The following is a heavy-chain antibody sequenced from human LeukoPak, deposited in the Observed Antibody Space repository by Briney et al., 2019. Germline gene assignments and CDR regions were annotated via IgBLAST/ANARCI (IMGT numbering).Heavy chain of an antibody. CDR3: ARGIGWFGELLYRNHSDY. CDR1: GGSFSGYY. Sequence: SETLSLTCAVYGGSFSGYYWSWIRQPPGKGLEWIGEINHSGSTNYNPSLKSRVTISVDTSKNQFSLKLSSVTAADTAVYYCARGIGWFGELLYRNHSDYWGQGTLVTVSS. V-gene: IGHV4-34*01. CDR2: INHSGST. D-gene: IGHD3-10*01. J-gene: IGHJ4*02.